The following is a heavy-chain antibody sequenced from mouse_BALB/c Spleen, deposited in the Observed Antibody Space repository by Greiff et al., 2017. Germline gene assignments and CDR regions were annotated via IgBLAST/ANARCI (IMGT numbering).Heavy chain of an antibody. CDR1: GFTFSSYG. CDR2: ISSGGSYT. J-gene: IGHJ2*01. Sequence: EVNVVESGGDLVKPGGSLKLSCAASGFTFSSYGMSWVRQTPDKRLEWVATISSGGSYTYYPDSVKGRFTISRDNAKNTLYLQMSSLKSEDTAMYYCARDYGGFDYWGQGTTLTVSS. D-gene: IGHD2-4*01. V-gene: IGHV5-6*01. CDR3: ARDYGGFDY.